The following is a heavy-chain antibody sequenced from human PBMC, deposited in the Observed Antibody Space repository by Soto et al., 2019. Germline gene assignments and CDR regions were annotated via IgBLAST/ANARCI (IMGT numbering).Heavy chain of an antibody. Sequence: ASVKVSCKASGGTFSNYAINWVRQAPGQGLEWMGGIIPIFGAANYVQKFQGRVTITADKSTNIAYMELSSLKSEDTAVYYCECGRGYYSSGHEFYFYAMDVWGLGTMVTVSS. CDR3: ECGRGYYSSGHEFYFYAMDV. J-gene: IGHJ6*02. CDR1: GGTFSNYA. V-gene: IGHV1-69*06. D-gene: IGHD4-4*01. CDR2: IIPIFGAA.